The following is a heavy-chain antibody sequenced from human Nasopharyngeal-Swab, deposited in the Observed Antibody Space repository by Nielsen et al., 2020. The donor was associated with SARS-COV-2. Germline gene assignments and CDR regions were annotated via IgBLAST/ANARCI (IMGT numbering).Heavy chain of an antibody. CDR1: GYTLTELS. Sequence: ALVKVSCKVSGYTLTELSMHWVRQAPGKGLEWMGGFDPEDGETIYAQKFQGRVTMTEDTSTDTAYMELSSLRSEDTAVYYCATGINSGSYNLYYYGMDVWGQGTTVTVSS. D-gene: IGHD1-26*01. V-gene: IGHV1-24*01. CDR2: FDPEDGET. J-gene: IGHJ6*02. CDR3: ATGINSGSYNLYYYGMDV.